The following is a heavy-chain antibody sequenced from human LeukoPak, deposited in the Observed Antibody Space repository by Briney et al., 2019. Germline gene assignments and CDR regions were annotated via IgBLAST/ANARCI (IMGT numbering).Heavy chain of an antibody. Sequence: ASVKVSCKASGYTFTSYYMHWVRQAPGQGLEWMGIINPSGGSTSNAQKFQGRVTMTRDTSTSTLYMELSSLRSEDTAVYYCARGSGSALAGRALHFDHWGQGTLVTVSS. CDR1: GYTFTSYY. V-gene: IGHV1-46*03. J-gene: IGHJ4*02. CDR3: ARGSGSALAGRALHFDH. CDR2: INPSGGST. D-gene: IGHD6-19*01.